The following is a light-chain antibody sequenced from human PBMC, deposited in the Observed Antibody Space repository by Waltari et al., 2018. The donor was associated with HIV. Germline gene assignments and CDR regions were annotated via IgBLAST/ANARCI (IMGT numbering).Light chain of an antibody. Sequence: QAALTQPASVSSSPGQSVTISCTGTSSDIGAYHHVSWYQQHPGTAPKPLIYEVSNRPSGVSNRFSGSKSGNTASLTISGLQAEDAADYYCCSYAGSSTLVFGAGTKVTVL. V-gene: IGLV2-23*02. CDR2: EVS. CDR1: SSDIGAYHH. J-gene: IGLJ1*01. CDR3: CSYAGSSTLV.